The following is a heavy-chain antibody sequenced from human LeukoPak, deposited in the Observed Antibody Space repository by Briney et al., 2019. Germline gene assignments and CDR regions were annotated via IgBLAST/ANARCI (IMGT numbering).Heavy chain of an antibody. Sequence: GGSLRLSCAASGFTSSSYAMSWVRQAPGKGLEWVSAISGSGGSTYYADSVKGRFTISRDNSKNTLYLQMNSLRAEDTAVYYCAKALMVRGVIIPSWGQGTLVTVSS. CDR1: GFTSSSYA. D-gene: IGHD3-10*01. CDR3: AKALMVRGVIIPS. J-gene: IGHJ5*02. V-gene: IGHV3-23*01. CDR2: ISGSGGST.